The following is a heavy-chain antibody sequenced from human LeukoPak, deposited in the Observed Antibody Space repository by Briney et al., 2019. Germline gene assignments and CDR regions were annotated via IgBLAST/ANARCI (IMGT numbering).Heavy chain of an antibody. V-gene: IGHV3-74*01. D-gene: IGHD5-24*01. Sequence: GGSLRLSCAASGFALRTYWMHWVRQPPGKGLVWVSHINGDGSNTGYADSVKGRFTISRDNAKYTLYLQINSLRAEDTAVYYCARGNYPSSFDSWGQGTLVTVSS. CDR3: ARGNYPSSFDS. CDR1: GFALRTYW. J-gene: IGHJ4*02. CDR2: INGDGSNT.